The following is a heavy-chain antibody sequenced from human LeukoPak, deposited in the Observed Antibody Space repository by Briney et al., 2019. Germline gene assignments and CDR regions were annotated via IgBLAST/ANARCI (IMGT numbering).Heavy chain of an antibody. CDR2: ISAYKGNT. D-gene: IGHD2-2*01. J-gene: IGHJ4*01. Sequence: ASVKVSCKASGYSFASYGISWVRQAPGQGLEWMGWISAYKGNTNYAQKLQGRVTMTTDTSTSTAYMELRSLRSDDTAVYYCARDGEGYCSGSSCSNFDYWGHGTLVTVSS. CDR3: ARDGEGYCSGSSCSNFDY. V-gene: IGHV1-18*01. CDR1: GYSFASYG.